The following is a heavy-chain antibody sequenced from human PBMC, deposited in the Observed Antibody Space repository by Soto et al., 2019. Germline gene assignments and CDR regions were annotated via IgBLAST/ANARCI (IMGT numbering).Heavy chain of an antibody. CDR3: VRYSGYDYFFDK. Sequence: GWSLRLSCEAPGFTLSRYTIHWVRQAPGKGLEWVALISSDGTDEHYADSVKGRFTLSRDDYKNTVFLQMDSLSAEDTAVYYCVRYSGYDYFFDKWGQGTLVTVSS. D-gene: IGHD5-12*01. J-gene: IGHJ4*02. V-gene: IGHV3-30*04. CDR1: GFTLSRYT. CDR2: ISSDGTDE.